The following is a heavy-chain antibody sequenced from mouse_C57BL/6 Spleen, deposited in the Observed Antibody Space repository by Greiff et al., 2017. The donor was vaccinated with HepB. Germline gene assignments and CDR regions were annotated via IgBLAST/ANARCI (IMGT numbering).Heavy chain of an antibody. CDR1: GYTFTSYW. J-gene: IGHJ3*01. D-gene: IGHD1-1*01. CDR3: AKSRWGTTVPFAY. Sequence: QVQLQQPGAELVMPGASVKLSCKASGYTFTSYWMHWVKQRPGQGLEWIGEIDPSDSYTNYNQKFKGKSTLTVDKSSSTAYMQLSSLTSEDSAVYYCAKSRWGTTVPFAYWGQGTLVTDSA. V-gene: IGHV1-69*01. CDR2: IDPSDSYT.